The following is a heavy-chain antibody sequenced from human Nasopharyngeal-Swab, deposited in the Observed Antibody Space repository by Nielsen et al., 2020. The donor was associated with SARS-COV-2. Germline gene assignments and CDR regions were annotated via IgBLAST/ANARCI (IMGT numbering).Heavy chain of an antibody. Sequence: GSLRLSCTVSGASIAYITFYWGWIRQPPGKGLEWFGHIYYNGNTYQNPSLKGRLTISVDKSKNQFSLQLSSVTAADTAVYYCVRSSSWYYFDYWAQGTQVTVSS. D-gene: IGHD6-13*01. J-gene: IGHJ4*02. CDR1: GASIAYITFY. CDR2: IYYNGNT. CDR3: VRSSSWYYFDY. V-gene: IGHV4-39*01.